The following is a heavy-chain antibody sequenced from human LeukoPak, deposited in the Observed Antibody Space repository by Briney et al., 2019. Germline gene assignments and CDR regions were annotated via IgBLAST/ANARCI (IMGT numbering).Heavy chain of an antibody. J-gene: IGHJ3*02. Sequence: SQTLSLTCTVSGGSISSGDSYWSWIRQPAGKGLEWIGRIYTSGSTNYNPSLKSRVTISVDTSKNQFSLKLSSVTAADTAVYYCARAWYNWNDGLFDIWGQGTMVTVSS. CDR3: ARAWYNWNDGLFDI. CDR1: GGSISSGDSY. CDR2: IYTSGST. V-gene: IGHV4-61*02. D-gene: IGHD1-20*01.